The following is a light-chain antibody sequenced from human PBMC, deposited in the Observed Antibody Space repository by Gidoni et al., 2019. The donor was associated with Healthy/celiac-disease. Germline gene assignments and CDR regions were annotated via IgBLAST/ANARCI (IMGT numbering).Light chain of an antibody. CDR1: QSVSSSY. J-gene: IGKJ1*01. CDR2: GAS. CDR3: QQYGSSRHVT. Sequence: EIVLTQSPGTLSLSPGERATLSCRASQSVSSSYLAWYQQKPGQAPRLLIYGASSRATGIPDRFSGSGSGTDFTLTISRLEPEDFAVYYCQQYGSSRHVTFXQXTKVEIK. V-gene: IGKV3-20*01.